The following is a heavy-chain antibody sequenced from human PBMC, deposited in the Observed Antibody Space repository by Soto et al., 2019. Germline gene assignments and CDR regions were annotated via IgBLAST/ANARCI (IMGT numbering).Heavy chain of an antibody. CDR3: ARVPDV. CDR1: GGSMSSGGYS. CDR2: IYHNGSP. Sequence: TSETLSLTCAFSGGSMSSGGYSLSWIRQPPGKGLEWIGYIYHNGSPYYNPSLKSRVTISVDRSKNQFSLKLSSVTAADTAVYYCARVPDVWGQGTTVTVSS. V-gene: IGHV4-30-2*01. J-gene: IGHJ6*02.